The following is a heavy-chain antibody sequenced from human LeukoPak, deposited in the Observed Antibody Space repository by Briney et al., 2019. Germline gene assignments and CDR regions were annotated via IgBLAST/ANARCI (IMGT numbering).Heavy chain of an antibody. CDR1: GFTFSSYW. V-gene: IGHV3-7*01. Sequence: GGSLRLSCAASGFTFSSYWMSWVRQAPGKGLEWVANINQDGSEKYYVDSVKGRFTISRDNAKNSLYLQMNTLRAEDTAVYYCATQLRYCSSTSCPGWFDPWGQGTLVTVSS. CDR2: INQDGSEK. CDR3: ATQLRYCSSTSCPGWFDP. D-gene: IGHD2-2*01. J-gene: IGHJ5*02.